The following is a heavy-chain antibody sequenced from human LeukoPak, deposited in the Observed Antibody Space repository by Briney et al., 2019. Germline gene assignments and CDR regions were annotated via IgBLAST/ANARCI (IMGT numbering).Heavy chain of an antibody. V-gene: IGHV1-58*02. D-gene: IGHD3-10*01. J-gene: IGHJ6*02. CDR3: AASGSYWGSGMDV. Sequence: ASVKVSCKASGFTFTSSAMQWVRQARGQRLEWIGWIVVGSGNTNYAQKFQERVTITRDMSTSTAYMELSSLRSEDTAVYYCAASGSYWGSGMDVWGQGTTVTVSS. CDR2: IVVGSGNT. CDR1: GFTFTSSA.